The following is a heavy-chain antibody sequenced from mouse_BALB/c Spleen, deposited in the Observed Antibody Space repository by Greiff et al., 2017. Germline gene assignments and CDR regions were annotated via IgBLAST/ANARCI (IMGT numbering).Heavy chain of an antibody. V-gene: IGHV1S29*02. CDR2: IYPYNGGT. Sequence: VQLKESGPELVKPGASVKISCKASGYTFTDYNMHWVKQSHGKSLEWIGYIYPYNGGTGYNQKFKSKATLTVDNSSSTAYMELRSLSSEDSAVYYCARRYGNYYFDYWGQGTTLTVSS. CDR3: ARRYGNYYFDY. CDR1: GYTFTDYN. J-gene: IGHJ2*01. D-gene: IGHD2-1*01.